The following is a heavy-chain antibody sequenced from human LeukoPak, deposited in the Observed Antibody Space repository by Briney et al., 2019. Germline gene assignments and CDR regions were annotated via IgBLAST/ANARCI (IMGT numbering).Heavy chain of an antibody. Sequence: ASVKVSCKASGYTFTGDYMHWVRQAPGQGLEWMGWINPNSGGTNYAQKFQGRVTMTRDTSISTAYMELSRLRSDDTAVYYCASLYGDSPLSRRPIRPYGMDVWGQGTTVTVSS. J-gene: IGHJ6*02. D-gene: IGHD4-17*01. CDR1: GYTFTGDY. CDR2: INPNSGGT. V-gene: IGHV1-2*02. CDR3: ASLYGDSPLSRRPIRPYGMDV.